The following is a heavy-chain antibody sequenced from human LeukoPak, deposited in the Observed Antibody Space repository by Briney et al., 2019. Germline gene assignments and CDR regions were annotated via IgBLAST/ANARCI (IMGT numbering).Heavy chain of an antibody. CDR2: IIPIFGTA. CDR1: EGTFSSYA. D-gene: IGHD6-19*01. J-gene: IGHJ4*02. Sequence: SVKVSCKASEGTFSSYAISWVRQAPGQGLEWMGGIIPIFGTANYAQKFQGRVTITADESTSTAYMELSSLRSEDTAVYYCARDQGSGWYYFDYWGQGTLVTVSS. V-gene: IGHV1-69*13. CDR3: ARDQGSGWYYFDY.